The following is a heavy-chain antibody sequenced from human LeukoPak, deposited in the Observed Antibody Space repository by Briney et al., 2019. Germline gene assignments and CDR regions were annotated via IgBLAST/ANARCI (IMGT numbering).Heavy chain of an antibody. Sequence: GGSLRLSCAASGFIFSNYAMSWVRQAPGKGLEWVSAIVGSGGSTYYADSVKGRFTISRDNPKNTLYLQMNSLRAEDTAVYYCAKWGDYDILTGYYDSDYWGQGTLVTVSS. CDR1: GFIFSNYA. J-gene: IGHJ4*02. D-gene: IGHD3-9*01. V-gene: IGHV3-23*01. CDR2: IVGSGGST. CDR3: AKWGDYDILTGYYDSDY.